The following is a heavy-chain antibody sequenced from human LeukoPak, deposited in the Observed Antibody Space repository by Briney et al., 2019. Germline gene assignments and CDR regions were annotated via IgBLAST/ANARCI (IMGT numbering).Heavy chain of an antibody. CDR1: GFAFSSYW. J-gene: IGHJ4*02. V-gene: IGHV3-7*01. D-gene: IGHD5-18*01. CDR2: INQHGSAM. Sequence: PGGSLRLSCAASGFAFSSYWMTWVRQAPGEGLEWVGNINQHGSAMFYVGSVKGRFTISRDNAKNSLYLQMNNLRAEDTAVYYCATSEDTAGGPYWGQGILVTVSS. CDR3: ATSEDTAGGPY.